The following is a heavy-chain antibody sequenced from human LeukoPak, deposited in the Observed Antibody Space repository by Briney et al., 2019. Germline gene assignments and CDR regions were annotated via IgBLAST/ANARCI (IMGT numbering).Heavy chain of an antibody. J-gene: IGHJ6*03. D-gene: IGHD3-10*01. V-gene: IGHV3-23*01. CDR3: ARGPGVYYYYYYMDV. Sequence: PGGSLRLSCAVSGFTVGSNHMNWVRQAPGKGLEWVSAISGSGGSTYYADSVKGRFTISRDNSKNTLYLQMNSLRAEDTAVYYCARGPGVYYYYYYMDVWGKGTTVTVSS. CDR1: GFTVGSNH. CDR2: ISGSGGST.